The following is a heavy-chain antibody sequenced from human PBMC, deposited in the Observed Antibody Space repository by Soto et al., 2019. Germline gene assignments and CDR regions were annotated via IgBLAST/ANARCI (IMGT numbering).Heavy chain of an antibody. V-gene: IGHV3-33*01. CDR2: IWYDGSNK. CDR3: AREVPVRGIKYHGMDV. CDR1: GFTFSSYG. Sequence: QVQLVESGGGVVQPGRSLSLSCAASGFTFSSYGIHWVRQAPGRGLEWVAVIWYDGSNKYYADSVKGRFTISRDNSKNTLYLQMSSLRVEDTAVYYCAREVPVRGIKYHGMDVWGQGTMVTVSS. D-gene: IGHD3-10*01. J-gene: IGHJ6*02.